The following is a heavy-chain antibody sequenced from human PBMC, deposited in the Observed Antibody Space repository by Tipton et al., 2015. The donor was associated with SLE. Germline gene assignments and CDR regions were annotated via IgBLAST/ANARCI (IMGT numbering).Heavy chain of an antibody. CDR2: IYYSGST. CDR1: GDSIRRRYTY. J-gene: IGHJ4*02. CDR3: ARSAGYGSNWAHFDY. D-gene: IGHD6-13*01. V-gene: IGHV4-61*10. Sequence: TLSLTCTVSGDSIRRRYTYWTWIRQPAGKGLEWIGYIYYSGSTNYNPSLKSRVTISVDTSKNQFSLKLSSVTAADTAVYYCARSAGYGSNWAHFDYWGQGTLVTVSS.